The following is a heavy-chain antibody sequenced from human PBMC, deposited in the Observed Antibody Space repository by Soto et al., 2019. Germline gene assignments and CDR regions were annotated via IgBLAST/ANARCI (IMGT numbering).Heavy chain of an antibody. V-gene: IGHV3-23*01. D-gene: IGHD6-19*01. J-gene: IGHJ6*02. CDR3: ASLSGWYLNYYYGMDV. Sequence: GALRPSCAASVFTFISYAMSWVRQAPGKGLEWVSAISGSGGSTYYADSVKGRFTISRDNSKNTLYLQMNSLRAEDTAVYYCASLSGWYLNYYYGMDVWGQGTTVTVSS. CDR1: VFTFISYA. CDR2: ISGSGGST.